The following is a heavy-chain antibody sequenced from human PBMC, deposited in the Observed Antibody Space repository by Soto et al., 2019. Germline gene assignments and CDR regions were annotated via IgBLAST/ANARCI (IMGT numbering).Heavy chain of an antibody. J-gene: IGHJ4*02. D-gene: IGHD2-15*01. V-gene: IGHV3-15*01. CDR1: GFTFSHAW. Sequence: EVQLVESGGGLVKPGGSVRLSCAASGFTFSHAWMSWVRQTPGKGLEWVGRIKSKTDGGTTDYAAPVKGRFTISRDDSKNTLYMQMNSLKTEDTAFYYCTTEGILVVVGAAVSDHWGQGTLVTVSS. CDR3: TTEGILVVVGAAVSDH. CDR2: IKSKTDGGTT.